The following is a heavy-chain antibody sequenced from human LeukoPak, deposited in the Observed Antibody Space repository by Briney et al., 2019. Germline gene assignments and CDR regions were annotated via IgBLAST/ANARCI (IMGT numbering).Heavy chain of an antibody. CDR1: GFTFSSYG. V-gene: IGHV3-23*01. Sequence: GGSLRLSCAASGFTFSSYGMSWVRQAPGKGLEWVSAISAGGYTTYYADSVKGRFTVSRDNSKNTLYLQMNSLRAEDTAVYYCAGRPNRDHPFDYWGQGTLVTVSS. CDR3: AGRPNRDHPFDY. CDR2: ISAGGYTT. J-gene: IGHJ4*02. D-gene: IGHD1-14*01.